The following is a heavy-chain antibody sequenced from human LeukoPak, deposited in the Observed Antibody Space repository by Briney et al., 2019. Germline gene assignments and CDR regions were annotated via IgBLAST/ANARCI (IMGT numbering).Heavy chain of an antibody. D-gene: IGHD3-10*01. Sequence: SGTLSLTCAVYGGSFSGYYWNWIRQPPGKGLVWIGEINHSGRTNYNPSLKSRVTISVDTSKKQFSLKLSSVTAADTAVYYCARGVDYYGVWGQGTLVTVSS. V-gene: IGHV4-34*01. CDR1: GGSFSGYY. J-gene: IGHJ4*02. CDR2: INHSGRT. CDR3: ARGVDYYGV.